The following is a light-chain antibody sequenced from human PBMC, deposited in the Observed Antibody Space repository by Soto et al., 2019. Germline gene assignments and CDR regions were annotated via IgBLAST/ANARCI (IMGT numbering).Light chain of an antibody. CDR1: SSNIGNNY. Sequence: QSLLTQPPSVSSAPGQKVTISCCGSSSNIGNNYVSWYQQLPGTAPKLLIYDNNKRPSGIPDRFSGSKSGTSATLGITGLQTGDEADYYCGTWDSSLSAYVFGTGTKVT. CDR3: GTWDSSLSAYV. J-gene: IGLJ1*01. V-gene: IGLV1-51*01. CDR2: DNN.